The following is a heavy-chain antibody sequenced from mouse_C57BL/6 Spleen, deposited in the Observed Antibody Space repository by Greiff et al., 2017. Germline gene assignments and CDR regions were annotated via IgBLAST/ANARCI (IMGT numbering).Heavy chain of an antibody. CDR1: GYTFTDYY. CDR3: ARSTAQAPLAY. CDR2: INPNNGGT. V-gene: IGHV1-26*01. D-gene: IGHD3-2*02. J-gene: IGHJ3*01. Sequence: EVQLQQSGPELVKPGASVKISCKASGYTFTDYYMNWVKQSHGKSLEWIGDINPNNGGTSYNQKFKGKATLTVDKSSSTAYMELRSLTSEDSAVYYCARSTAQAPLAYWGQGTLVTVSA.